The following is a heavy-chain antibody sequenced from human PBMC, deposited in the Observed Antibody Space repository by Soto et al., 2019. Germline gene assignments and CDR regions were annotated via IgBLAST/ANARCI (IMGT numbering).Heavy chain of an antibody. V-gene: IGHV4-34*01. CDR2: INHSGST. Sequence: PSETLSLTCAVYGGSFSGYYWTWIRQPPGTGLEWIGEINHSGSTNYNPSLKSRVTISVDTSKNQFSLKLTSVTAADTAVYYCARGDGGIRYFDWRPPYYYYGMDVWGQGTTVTVSS. CDR1: GGSFSGYY. D-gene: IGHD3-9*01. CDR3: ARGDGGIRYFDWRPPYYYYGMDV. J-gene: IGHJ6*02.